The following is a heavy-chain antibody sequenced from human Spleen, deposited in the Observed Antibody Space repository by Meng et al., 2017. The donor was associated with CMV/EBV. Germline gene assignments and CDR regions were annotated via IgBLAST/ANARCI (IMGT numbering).Heavy chain of an antibody. Sequence: GESLKISCAASGFTFNTYSMNWVRQAPGKGLVWVSRINNDGISTTYADSVKGRFTISRDNSKNTLYLQMSSLRAEDTAVYYCARDNVDTATYGAFDIWGQGTMVTVSS. CDR2: INNDGIST. J-gene: IGHJ3*02. V-gene: IGHV3-74*03. D-gene: IGHD5-18*01. CDR1: GFTFNTYS. CDR3: ARDNVDTATYGAFDI.